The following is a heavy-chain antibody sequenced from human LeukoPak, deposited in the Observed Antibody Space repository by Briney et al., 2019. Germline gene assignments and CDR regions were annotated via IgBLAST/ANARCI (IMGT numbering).Heavy chain of an antibody. CDR2: IYSSGTT. CDR1: GDSIGTYY. V-gene: IGHV4-59*01. CDR3: ARAPGGKEGEDY. Sequence: PSETLSLTCTVSGDSIGTYYWTWIRQPPGGALEWIGYIYSSGTTNYNPSLKSRVTISVDTSKNQFSLKLTSVTAADTAVYYCARAPGGKEGEDYWGQGALVTVSS. D-gene: IGHD1-1*01. J-gene: IGHJ4*02.